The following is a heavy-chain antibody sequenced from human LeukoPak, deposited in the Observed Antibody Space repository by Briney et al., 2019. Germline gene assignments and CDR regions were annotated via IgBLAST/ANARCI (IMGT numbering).Heavy chain of an antibody. CDR1: GYTFTGYY. D-gene: IGHD3-9*01. V-gene: IGHV1-2*02. CDR3: ARSTGYLGNWFDP. Sequence: ASVKVSCKASGYTFTGYYMHWVRQPPGQGLEWMGWINPNSGGTNYAQKFQGRVTMTRDTSISTAYMELSRLRSDDTAVYYCARSTGYLGNWFDPWGQGTLVTVTS. J-gene: IGHJ5*02. CDR2: INPNSGGT.